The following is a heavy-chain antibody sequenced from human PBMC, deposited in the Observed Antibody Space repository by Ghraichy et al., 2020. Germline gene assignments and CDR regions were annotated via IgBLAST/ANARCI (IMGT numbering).Heavy chain of an antibody. D-gene: IGHD3-16*01. Sequence: SETLSLTCTVSGGSISSYYWSWIRQPPGKGLEWIGYIYYSGSTNYNPSLKSRVTISVDTFKNQFSLKLSSVTAADTAVYYCARQRGEQGPGRYWGQGTLVTVSS. J-gene: IGHJ4*02. V-gene: IGHV4-59*08. CDR1: GGSISSYY. CDR3: ARQRGEQGPGRY. CDR2: IYYSGST.